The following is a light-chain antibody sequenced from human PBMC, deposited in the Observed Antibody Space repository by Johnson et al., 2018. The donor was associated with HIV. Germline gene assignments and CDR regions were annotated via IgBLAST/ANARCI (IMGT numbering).Light chain of an antibody. V-gene: IGLV1-51*01. CDR2: DNN. CDR3: DTWDSSLRTGF. J-gene: IGLJ1*01. Sequence: QSVLTQPPSVSAAPGQKVTISCSGSSSNIGNNYVSWYQQLPGTAPKLLIYDNNKRPSGIPDRFSGSKSGTSATLGITGLQTGDEADYYCDTWDSSLRTGFFGTGTKVT. CDR1: SSNIGNNY.